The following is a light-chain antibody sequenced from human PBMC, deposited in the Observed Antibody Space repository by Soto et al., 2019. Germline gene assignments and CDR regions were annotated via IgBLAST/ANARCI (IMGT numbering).Light chain of an antibody. CDR2: ATS. V-gene: IGKV1-9*01. J-gene: IGKJ1*01. CDR1: QGISSY. Sequence: DIQLTQYPSYLSASVGDRVTITFRASQGISSYLAWYQQKPGKAPKVLIYATSTLQSGVPSRFSGSGSGTNFILTISSLQPDDFATYYCQHYGGLWTFGLGTKVDIK. CDR3: QHYGGLWT.